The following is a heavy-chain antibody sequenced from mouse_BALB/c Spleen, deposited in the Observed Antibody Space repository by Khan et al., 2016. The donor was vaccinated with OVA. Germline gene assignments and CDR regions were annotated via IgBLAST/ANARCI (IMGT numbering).Heavy chain of an antibody. V-gene: IGHV4-1*02. J-gene: IGHJ2*01. Sequence: EVKLLESGGGLVQPGGSLKLSCAASGFDFSRYWMSWVRQAPGKGLEWIGEINPDSSTINYTPSLKDKFLISRDSAKNTLYLQMSKVRSEDTALYYCATDYYYGSGFFDYWGQGTTLTVSS. CDR3: ATDYYYGSGFFDY. D-gene: IGHD1-1*01. CDR1: GFDFSRYW. CDR2: INPDSSTI.